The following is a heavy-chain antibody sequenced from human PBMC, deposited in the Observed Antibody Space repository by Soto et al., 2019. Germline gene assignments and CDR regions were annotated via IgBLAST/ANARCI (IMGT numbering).Heavy chain of an antibody. CDR2: ISYDGSKT. Sequence: PGGSLRLSCAASAFTFRSYTMHWVRQAPGKGLEWVATISYDGSKTNYADSVRGRFTISRDNSKSTLFLQVDSLRPEDTAVYSCARDRDSSYFPPPYYFDSWGQGTLVTVSS. CDR1: AFTFRSYT. D-gene: IGHD4-4*01. J-gene: IGHJ4*02. V-gene: IGHV3-30*04. CDR3: ARDRDSSYFPPPYYFDS.